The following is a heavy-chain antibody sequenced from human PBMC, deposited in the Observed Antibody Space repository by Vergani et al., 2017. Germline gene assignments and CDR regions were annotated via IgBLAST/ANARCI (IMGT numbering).Heavy chain of an antibody. CDR2: IIPMFGTA. V-gene: IGHV1-69*01. J-gene: IGHJ6*03. Sequence: QVHLVQSGNEVKKPGSSVKVSCKASGGTFSNSAISWVRQAPGQGLEWMGEIIPMFGTANYSQKFQGRVTLTADDSTSTAYMELSSLRSEDTAVYFCARDAHEVPPPTSVFVYFYYYMDVWGKGTMVTVSS. CDR3: ARDAHEVPPPTSVFVYFYYYMDV. D-gene: IGHD2-2*01. CDR1: GGTFSNSA.